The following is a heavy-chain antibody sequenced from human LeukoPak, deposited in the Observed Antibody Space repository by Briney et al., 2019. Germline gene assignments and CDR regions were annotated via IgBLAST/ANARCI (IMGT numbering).Heavy chain of an antibody. Sequence: GGSLRLSCAASGFTFSSYGMHWVRQAPGKGLEWVAVISYDGSNKYYADSVKGRFTISRDNSKNTLYLQMNSLRAEDTAVYYCAITTVVTPGTGAFDIWGQGTMVTVSS. CDR1: GFTFSSYG. V-gene: IGHV3-30*03. CDR2: ISYDGSNK. D-gene: IGHD4-23*01. CDR3: AITTVVTPGTGAFDI. J-gene: IGHJ3*02.